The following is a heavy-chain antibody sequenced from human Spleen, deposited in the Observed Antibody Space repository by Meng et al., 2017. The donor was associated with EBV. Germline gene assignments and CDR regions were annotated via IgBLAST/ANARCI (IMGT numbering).Heavy chain of an antibody. D-gene: IGHD2/OR15-2a*01. CDR3: VRETLTGALDY. CDR1: VGSFSNKNVY. V-gene: IGHV4-39*07. J-gene: IGHJ4*02. Sequence: GPGLVSPSSPLSLTCAFSVGSFSNKNVYWRWIRQSPGKEPEWIASVYYTGTIYYNPSLESRVSVSVDMFNNHFSLKLSSVAAADTAVYHCVRETLTGALDYWGQGALVAVSS. CDR2: VYYTGTI.